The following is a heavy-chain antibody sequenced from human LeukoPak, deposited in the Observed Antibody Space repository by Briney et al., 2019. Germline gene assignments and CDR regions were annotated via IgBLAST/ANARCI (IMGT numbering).Heavy chain of an antibody. CDR3: VRWGSSGYYWSSQGY. V-gene: IGHV4-34*01. CDR2: INHSGST. J-gene: IGHJ4*02. Sequence: SETLSLTCAVYGGSFSGYYWSWIRQRPGKGLEWIGEINHSGSTNYNPSLKSRVTISVDTSKNQFSLKLSSVTAADTAVYYCVRWGSSGYYWSSQGYWGQGTLVTVSS. D-gene: IGHD3-22*01. CDR1: GGSFSGYY.